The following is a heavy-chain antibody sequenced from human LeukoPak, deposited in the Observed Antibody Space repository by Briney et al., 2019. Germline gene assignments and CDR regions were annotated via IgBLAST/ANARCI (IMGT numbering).Heavy chain of an antibody. V-gene: IGHV3-21*01. J-gene: IGHJ4*02. CDR1: GFTFSSYS. CDR2: ISSSSSYI. D-gene: IGHD1-20*01. CDR3: ARDRGITGTTSLDY. Sequence: PGGSLRLSCAASGFTFSSYSMNWVRQAPGKGLEWVSSISSSSSYIYYADSVKGRFTISRDNAKNSLYLQMNSLRAEDTAVYYCARDRGITGTTSLDYWGQGTLVTVSS.